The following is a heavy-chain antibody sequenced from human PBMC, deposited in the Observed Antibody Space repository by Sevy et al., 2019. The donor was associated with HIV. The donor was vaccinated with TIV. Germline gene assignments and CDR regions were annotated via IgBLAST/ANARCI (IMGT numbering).Heavy chain of an antibody. J-gene: IGHJ6*02. D-gene: IGHD5-12*01. CDR3: ARDLNSGYANYYYYGMDV. CDR2: ISYEGSNK. Sequence: GGSLRLSCAASGFTFSRYWMTWVRQAPGKGLEWVTVISYEGSNKYYADSVKGRFTISRDTSKSTGYLQMDSLRAEDTAVYYCARDLNSGYANYYYYGMDVWGQGTTVTVSS. CDR1: GFTFSRYW. V-gene: IGHV3-30*03.